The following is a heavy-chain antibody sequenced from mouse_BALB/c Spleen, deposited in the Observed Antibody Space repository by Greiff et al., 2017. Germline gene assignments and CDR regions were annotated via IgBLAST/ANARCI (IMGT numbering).Heavy chain of an antibody. Sequence: VQLQQSGPELVKPGASVKISCKASGYSFTGYFMNWVKQSHGKGLEWIGLINPYNGGTSYNQKVKGKATLTVDNSSSKAYMDLLSLTSEDSAVYYCARSPNYYAMDYWGQGTSVTVSS. V-gene: IGHV1-37*01. CDR1: GYSFTGYF. CDR3: ARSPNYYAMDY. CDR2: INPYNGGT. J-gene: IGHJ4*01.